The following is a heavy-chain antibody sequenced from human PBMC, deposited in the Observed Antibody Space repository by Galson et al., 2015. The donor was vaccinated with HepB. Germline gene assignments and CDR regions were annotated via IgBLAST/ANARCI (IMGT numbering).Heavy chain of an antibody. Sequence: SVKVSCKASGGTFSSYAISWVRQAPGQGLEWMGGIIPIFGTANYAQKFQGRVTITADESTSTAYMELSSLRSEDTAVYYCARVPPDYSNQYYYYYYYMDVWGKGTTVTVSS. V-gene: IGHV1-69*13. CDR3: ARVPPDYSNQYYYYYYYMDV. CDR1: GGTFSSYA. J-gene: IGHJ6*03. CDR2: IIPIFGTA. D-gene: IGHD4-11*01.